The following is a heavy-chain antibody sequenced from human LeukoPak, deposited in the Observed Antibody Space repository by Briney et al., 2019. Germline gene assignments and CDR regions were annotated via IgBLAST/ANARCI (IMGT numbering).Heavy chain of an antibody. CDR2: IYYSGST. J-gene: IGHJ4*02. D-gene: IGHD3-22*01. Sequence: SETLSLTCTVSGGSISSGGYYWSWIRQHPGKGLEWIGYIYYSGSTYYNPSLKSRVTISVDTSKNQSSLKLSSVTAADTAAYYCARATVDSSGFDYWGQGTLVTVSS. CDR1: GGSISSGGYY. CDR3: ARATVDSSGFDY. V-gene: IGHV4-31*03.